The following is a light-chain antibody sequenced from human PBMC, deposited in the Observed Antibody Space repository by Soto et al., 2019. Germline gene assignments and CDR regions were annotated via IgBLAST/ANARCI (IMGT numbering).Light chain of an antibody. J-gene: IGKJ1*01. Sequence: EIVMTQSPATLSVSPGERATLSCRASQRVSNYLAWYQQKPGLAPRLLMYSASTRAPDIPARCSGSGSGTEFTLTISSLQSEDFAVYYCQQYNSWPTFGQGTKVEIK. V-gene: IGKV3-15*01. CDR2: SAS. CDR1: QRVSNY. CDR3: QQYNSWPT.